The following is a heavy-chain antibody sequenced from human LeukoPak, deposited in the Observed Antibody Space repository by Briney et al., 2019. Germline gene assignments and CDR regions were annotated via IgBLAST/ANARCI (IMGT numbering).Heavy chain of an antibody. Sequence: WETLSLTCTVSGGSISSSSYYWGWIRQPPGKGLEWIGSIYYSGSTYYNPSLKSRVTMSVDTSKNQFSLKLSSVTAADTAVYYCARQPGYSSSWNFDYWGQGTLVTVSS. D-gene: IGHD6-13*01. CDR3: ARQPGYSSSWNFDY. CDR1: GGSISSSSYY. J-gene: IGHJ4*02. V-gene: IGHV4-39*07. CDR2: IYYSGST.